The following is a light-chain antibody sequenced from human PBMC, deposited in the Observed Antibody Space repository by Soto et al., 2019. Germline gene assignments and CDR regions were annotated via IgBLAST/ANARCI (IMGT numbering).Light chain of an antibody. J-gene: IGLJ3*02. CDR1: SSDVGGYKY. CDR2: EVS. Sequence: QSALTQPPSASGSPGQSVTISCTGTSSDVGGYKYVSWYQQHPGKAPKVMIYEVSKRPSGVPDRFSGSKSGNTASLTVSGRLGEDEADYYCSSYAGSNNFVFGGGTKLTVL. CDR3: SSYAGSNNFV. V-gene: IGLV2-8*01.